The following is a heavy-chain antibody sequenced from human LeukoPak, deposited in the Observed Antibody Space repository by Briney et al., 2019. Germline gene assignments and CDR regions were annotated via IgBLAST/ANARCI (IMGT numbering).Heavy chain of an antibody. CDR1: GFTFSTYA. D-gene: IGHD6-19*01. CDR2: ISGSSGST. J-gene: IGHJ4*02. CDR3: AKDRGIVVTGTDFDY. Sequence: GGSLRLSCAASGFTFSTYAMSWLRQAPGKGLEWVAAISGSSGSTYYADSVKGRFTSSSDNSKNTLYVQMNSRRAEDTAVYYCAKDRGIVVTGTDFDYWGQGTLVTVSS. V-gene: IGHV3-23*01.